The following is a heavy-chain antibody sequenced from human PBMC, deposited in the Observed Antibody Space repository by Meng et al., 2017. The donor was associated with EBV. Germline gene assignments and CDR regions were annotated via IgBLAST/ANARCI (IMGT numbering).Heavy chain of an antibody. Sequence: VQAVQSGVQVKKSGSSLKISCIDSGYTFTGYYMNWVRQAPGKGLEWMGQINPNSGGTNYAQKFQGRVTMTRDTSISTAYMEMSRLRSDDTAVYYCARVGIAVAGTGDYWGQGTLVTVSS. CDR3: ARVGIAVAGTGDY. J-gene: IGHJ4*02. V-gene: IGHV1-2*06. CDR1: GYTFTGYY. CDR2: INPNSGGT. D-gene: IGHD6-19*01.